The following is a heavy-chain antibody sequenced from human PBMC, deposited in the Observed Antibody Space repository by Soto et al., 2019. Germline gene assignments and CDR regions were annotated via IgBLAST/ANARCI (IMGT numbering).Heavy chain of an antibody. CDR2: IYYSGST. CDR1: GGSISSYY. CDR3: ARGYGASFDY. V-gene: IGHV4-59*01. Sequence: PWETLSLTCTVSGGSISSYYWSWIRQPPGKGLEWIGYIYYSGSTNYNPSLKSRVTISVDTSKNQFSLKLSSVTAADTAVYYCARGYGASFDYWGQGTLVTVSS. J-gene: IGHJ4*02. D-gene: IGHD4-17*01.